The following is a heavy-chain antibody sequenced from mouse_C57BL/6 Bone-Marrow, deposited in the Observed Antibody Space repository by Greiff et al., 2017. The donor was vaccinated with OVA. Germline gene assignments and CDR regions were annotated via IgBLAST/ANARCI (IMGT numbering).Heavy chain of an antibody. Sequence: VQLQQPGAELVKPGASVKVSCKASGYTFTSYWMHWVKQRPGQGLELIGRIHPSDSDTNYNQKFKGKATLTVDKSSSTAYMQLSSLTSEDSAVYYCAMTIYYDYDYAMDYWGQGTSVTVSS. CDR2: IHPSDSDT. CDR1: GYTFTSYW. CDR3: AMTIYYDYDYAMDY. J-gene: IGHJ4*01. D-gene: IGHD2-4*01. V-gene: IGHV1-74*01.